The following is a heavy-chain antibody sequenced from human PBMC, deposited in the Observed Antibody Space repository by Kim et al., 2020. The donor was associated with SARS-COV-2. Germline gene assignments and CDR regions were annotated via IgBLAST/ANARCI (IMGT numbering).Heavy chain of an antibody. CDR3: ARDRGNDFWSGLGY. D-gene: IGHD3-3*01. J-gene: IGHJ4*02. Sequence: AQKFQGRVTITADKATSTAYMELSSLRSEETAVYYCARDRGNDFWSGLGYWGQGTLVTVSS. V-gene: IGHV1-69*04.